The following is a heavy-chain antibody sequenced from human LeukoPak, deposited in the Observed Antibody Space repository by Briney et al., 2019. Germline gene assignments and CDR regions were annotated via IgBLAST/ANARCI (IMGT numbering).Heavy chain of an antibody. CDR2: IYSGGST. J-gene: IGHJ4*02. D-gene: IGHD3-16*02. CDR1: GFTVSSNY. Sequence: GGSLRLSCAASGFTVSSNYMSWARQAPGKGLEWVSVIYSGGSTYYADSVKGRFTISRDNSKNTLYLQMNSLRAEDTAVYYCARDIEGYFDYWGQGTLVTVSS. CDR3: ARDIEGYFDY. V-gene: IGHV3-66*01.